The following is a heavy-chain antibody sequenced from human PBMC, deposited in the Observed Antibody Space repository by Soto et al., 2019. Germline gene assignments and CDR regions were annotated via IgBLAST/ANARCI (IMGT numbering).Heavy chain of an antibody. CDR3: AREGGGYCSGGSCQVDY. J-gene: IGHJ4*02. D-gene: IGHD2-15*01. V-gene: IGHV4-39*02. CDR1: GGSISSSSYY. CDR2: IYYRGNT. Sequence: QLQLQESGPGLVKPSETLSLTCTVSGGSISSSSYYWGWIRQPPGKGLEWIGSIYYRGNTYYNPSLQSRVTISVDTSTNQFALKLSSVTAADTAVYYCAREGGGYCSGGSCQVDYWGQGTLVTVSS.